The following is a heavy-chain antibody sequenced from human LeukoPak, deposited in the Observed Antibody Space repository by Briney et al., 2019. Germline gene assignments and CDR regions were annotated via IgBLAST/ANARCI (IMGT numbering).Heavy chain of an antibody. Sequence: SETLSLTCTVSGGSISSYYWSWIRQPPGKGLEWIGYIYYSGSTNYNPSLKSRVTISVDTSKNQFSLKLSSVTAADTAVYYCASAHVYYDSSGYYIGYFDYWGQGTLVTVSS. CDR1: GGSISSYY. J-gene: IGHJ4*02. CDR2: IYYSGST. D-gene: IGHD3-22*01. CDR3: ASAHVYYDSSGYYIGYFDY. V-gene: IGHV4-59*01.